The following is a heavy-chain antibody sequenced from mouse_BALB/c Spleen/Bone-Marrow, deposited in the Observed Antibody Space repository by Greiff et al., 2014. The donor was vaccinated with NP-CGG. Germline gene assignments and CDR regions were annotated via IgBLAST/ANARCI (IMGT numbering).Heavy chain of an antibody. CDR2: IYPGNSDT. D-gene: IGHD1-1*01. CDR1: GYSFTTYW. J-gene: IGHJ4*01. Sequence: VQLQQSGTVLARPGASVKMSCKASGYSFTTYWMHWVKQRPGQGLEWIGAIYPGNSDTSYNQKFKGKAKLTAVTSASTAYMELSSLTNEDSAVYYCTRFHYYDGYREGDYAMDYWGQGTSVTVSS. V-gene: IGHV1-5*01. CDR3: TRFHYYDGYREGDYAMDY.